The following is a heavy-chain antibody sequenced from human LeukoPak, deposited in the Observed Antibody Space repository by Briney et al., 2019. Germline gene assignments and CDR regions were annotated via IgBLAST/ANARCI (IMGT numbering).Heavy chain of an antibody. V-gene: IGHV3-48*04. Sequence: GSLRPSCAASGLTFSKYSMTWVRQAPGKGLEWVSFIDTSSTTMYYTDSVKGRFTISRDNAKNSLYLQMNSLKVEDTARYYCASRPPDETYFAVFDYWGQGTLVTVSS. J-gene: IGHJ4*02. CDR2: IDTSSTTM. CDR1: GLTFSKYS. D-gene: IGHD2/OR15-2a*01. CDR3: ASRPPDETYFAVFDY.